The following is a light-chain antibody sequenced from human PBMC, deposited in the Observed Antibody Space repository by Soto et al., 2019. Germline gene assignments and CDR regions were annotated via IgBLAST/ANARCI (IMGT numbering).Light chain of an antibody. J-gene: IGLJ3*02. CDR2: DVS. Sequence: QSALTQPASVSGSPGQSITISCSGTTNDVDDYKYFSWYQQHPGKAPTLLIFDVSHRPSRASNRFSGSKSANTASLTISGIQAEEEAAYYCNAYKKNNSQVFGGGTKVNVL. CDR1: TNDVDDYKY. CDR3: NAYKKNNSQV. V-gene: IGLV2-14*03.